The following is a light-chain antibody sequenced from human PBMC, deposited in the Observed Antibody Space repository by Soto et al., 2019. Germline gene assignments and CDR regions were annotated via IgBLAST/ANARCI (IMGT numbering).Light chain of an antibody. J-gene: IGLJ2*01. Sequence: QSALTQPASVSGSPGQSITISCTGTSSDVGTYNSVSWYQQHPGKAPKLMIYDVDIRPSGVSNRFSGSKSGNTASLTISGRQAEDEADYYCSSYTRSSTVLFGGGTQLTVL. V-gene: IGLV2-14*01. CDR3: SSYTRSSTVL. CDR2: DVD. CDR1: SSDVGTYNS.